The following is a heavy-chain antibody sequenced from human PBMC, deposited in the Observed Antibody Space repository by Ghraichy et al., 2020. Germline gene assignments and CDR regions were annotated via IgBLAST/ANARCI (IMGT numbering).Heavy chain of an antibody. D-gene: IGHD1-26*01. CDR1: GFTFSSYA. V-gene: IGHV3-30*04. CDR3: ARYSGSYSYFDY. J-gene: IGHJ4*02. CDR2: ITYGGNNK. Sequence: LSLTCAASGFTFSSYAIHWVRQAPGKGLEWVALITYGGNNKYYADSVKGRFTISRDISKNTLYLQMNSLRAEDTAVYYCARYSGSYSYFDYWGQGTLVTVSS.